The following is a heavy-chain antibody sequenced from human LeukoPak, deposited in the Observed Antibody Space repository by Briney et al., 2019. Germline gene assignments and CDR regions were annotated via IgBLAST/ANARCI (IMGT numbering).Heavy chain of an antibody. V-gene: IGHV3-30*04. CDR1: GFTFSSYA. CDR3: ARDLDQYSGRFGGFGHDF. CDR2: ISYDGSNK. D-gene: IGHD1-26*01. Sequence: QAGGSLRLSCAASGFTFSSYAMHWVRQAPGKGLEWVAVISYDGSNKYYADSVKGRFTISRDNSKNTLYLQMSSLRSEDTAVYYCARDLDQYSGRFGGFGHDFWGQGTLVTVSS. J-gene: IGHJ4*02.